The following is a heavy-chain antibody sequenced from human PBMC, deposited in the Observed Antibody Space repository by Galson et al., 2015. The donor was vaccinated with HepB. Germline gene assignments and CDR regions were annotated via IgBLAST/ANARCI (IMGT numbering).Heavy chain of an antibody. D-gene: IGHD2-2*01. J-gene: IGHJ4*02. CDR3: ARARYCSSTDCYVYFDY. CDR1: GFTFSNYW. Sequence: SLRLSCAASGFTFSNYWMHWVRQAPGKGLVWVSRINGDGSSTNYADSVKGRFTISRDNAKNTLYLQMNSLRAEDTAVYYCARARYCSSTDCYVYFDYWGQGTLVTVSP. CDR2: INGDGSST. V-gene: IGHV3-74*01.